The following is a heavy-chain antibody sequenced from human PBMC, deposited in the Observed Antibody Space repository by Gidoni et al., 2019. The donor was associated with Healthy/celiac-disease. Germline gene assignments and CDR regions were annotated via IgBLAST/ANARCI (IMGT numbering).Heavy chain of an antibody. CDR2: ISAYNGNT. CDR1: GYTFTSSG. Sequence: QVQLVQSGAEVKKPGASVKVSCKASGYTFTSSGISWVRQAPGQGLEWMGWISAYNGNTNYAQKLQGRVTMTTDTSTSTAYMELRSLRSDDTAVYYCAREGYCSSTSCSNYYYYYGMDVWGQGTTVTVSS. J-gene: IGHJ6*02. D-gene: IGHD2-2*01. CDR3: AREGYCSSTSCSNYYYYYGMDV. V-gene: IGHV1-18*04.